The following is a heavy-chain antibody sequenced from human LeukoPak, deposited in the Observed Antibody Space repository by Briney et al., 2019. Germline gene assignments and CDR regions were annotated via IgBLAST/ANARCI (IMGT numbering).Heavy chain of an antibody. V-gene: IGHV3-23*01. J-gene: IGHJ4*02. Sequence: GGSLRLSCAASGFTFNNYAMSWVRQPPGKGLEWVSAISGSAGSTYNADSVKGRFTISRDNSENTLYLQMNSLRAEDTAVYYCAKMGLSSYYYDSSGYYAEFDYWGQGTLVTVSS. CDR2: ISGSAGST. CDR3: AKMGLSSYYYDSSGYYAEFDY. CDR1: GFTFNNYA. D-gene: IGHD3-22*01.